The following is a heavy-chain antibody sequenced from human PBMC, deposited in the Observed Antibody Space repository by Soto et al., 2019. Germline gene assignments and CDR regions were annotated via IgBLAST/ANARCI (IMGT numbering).Heavy chain of an antibody. CDR3: TTDLPGYSNSYFDY. CDR1: GFTFSNAW. Sequence: GGSLRLSCAASGFTFSNAWMSWVRQAPWKGLEWVGRVKSKTDGGTTDYAAPVKGRFTISRDDSKNTLYLQMNSLKTEDTAVYYCTTDLPGYSNSYFDYWGQTPLVTVSS. CDR2: VKSKTDGGTT. J-gene: IGHJ4*02. D-gene: IGHD4-4*01. V-gene: IGHV3-15*01.